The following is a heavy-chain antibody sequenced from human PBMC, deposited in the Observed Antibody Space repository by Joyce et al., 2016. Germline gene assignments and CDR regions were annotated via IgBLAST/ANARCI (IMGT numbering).Heavy chain of an antibody. V-gene: IGHV3-11*04. CDR2: IGFSERPI. J-gene: IGHJ6*03. CDR1: GFASFTDYY. Sequence: QVQLVESGGGVAKPGGSLRLSCVASGFASFTDYYMSWVRQAPGKWLEWVAYIGFSERPIYYGDYGKGRFTVARDNSKNSLFLHMYNLRVEDSAGYCCARDRVQWSFGAVSNHFYMDVWGKGTAVAVAS. CDR3: ARDRVQWSFGAVSNHFYMDV. D-gene: IGHD3-16*01.